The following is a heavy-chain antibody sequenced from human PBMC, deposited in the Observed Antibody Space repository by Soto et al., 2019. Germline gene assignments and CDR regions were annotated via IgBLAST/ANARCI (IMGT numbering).Heavy chain of an antibody. J-gene: IGHJ4*02. D-gene: IGHD3-3*01. Sequence: QVQLVQSGAEVKKPGSSVKVSCKISGDTFTSYAINWVRQAPGQGLEYMGGIIPRFGTTNYAQKFQGRVTMTADASTNTAYMDLDSLRSEDTAIYYCARHLVAVGSRSGDWGQGTLVTVSS. CDR1: GDTFTSYA. V-gene: IGHV1-69*01. CDR3: ARHLVAVGSRSGD. CDR2: IIPRFGTT.